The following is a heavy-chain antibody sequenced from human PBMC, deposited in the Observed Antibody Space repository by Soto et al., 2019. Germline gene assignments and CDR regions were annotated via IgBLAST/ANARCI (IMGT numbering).Heavy chain of an antibody. CDR1: GFTFSNAW. CDR3: TTSIYSYYYGMDV. J-gene: IGHJ6*02. V-gene: IGHV3-15*07. CDR2: IKSKTDGGTT. Sequence: EVQLVESGGGLVKPGGSLRLSCAASGFTFSNAWMNWVRQAPGKGLEWVGRIKSKTDGGTTDYAAPVKGRFTISRDDSKNTLYLEMNSLKTEDPAVYYCTTSIYSYYYGMDVWGQGTTVTVSS.